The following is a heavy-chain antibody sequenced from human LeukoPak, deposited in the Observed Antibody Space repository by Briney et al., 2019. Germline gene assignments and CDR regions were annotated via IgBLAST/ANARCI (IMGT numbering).Heavy chain of an antibody. CDR2: INHSGST. Sequence: PSETLSLTCAVYGGSFSGYYWSWIRQLPGKGLEWIGEINHSGSTNYNPSLKSRVTISVDTSKNQFSLKLSSVTAADTAVYYCARARNVGVVVILSWFDPWGQGTLVTVSS. CDR1: GGSFSGYY. J-gene: IGHJ5*02. V-gene: IGHV4-34*01. D-gene: IGHD3-22*01. CDR3: ARARNVGVVVILSWFDP.